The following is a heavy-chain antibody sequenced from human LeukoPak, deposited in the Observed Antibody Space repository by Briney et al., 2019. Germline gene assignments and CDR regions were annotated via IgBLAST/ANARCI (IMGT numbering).Heavy chain of an antibody. CDR3: ARALTIFGVVTPYDAFDI. D-gene: IGHD3-3*01. CDR2: IIPIFGTA. J-gene: IGHJ3*02. CDR1: GGTFSSYA. Sequence: GASVKVSCKASGGTFSSYAIGWVRQAPGQGLEWMGGIIPIFGTANYAQKFQGRVTITADESTSTAYMELSSLRSEDTAVYYCARALTIFGVVTPYDAFDIWGQGTMVTVSS. V-gene: IGHV1-69*13.